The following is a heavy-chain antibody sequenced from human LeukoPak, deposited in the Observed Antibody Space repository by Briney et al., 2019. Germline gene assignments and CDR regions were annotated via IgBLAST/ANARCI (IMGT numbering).Heavy chain of an antibody. Sequence: GGSLRLSCAASGFTVSSNYMSWVRQAPGKGLEWVSVIYSGGSTYYADSVKGRFTISRDNSKYTLYLQMNSLRAEDTAVYYCAARPSNYVWGSYYYFDYWGQGTLVTVSS. J-gene: IGHJ4*02. D-gene: IGHD3-16*01. CDR3: AARPSNYVWGSYYYFDY. CDR2: IYSGGST. V-gene: IGHV3-66*01. CDR1: GFTVSSNY.